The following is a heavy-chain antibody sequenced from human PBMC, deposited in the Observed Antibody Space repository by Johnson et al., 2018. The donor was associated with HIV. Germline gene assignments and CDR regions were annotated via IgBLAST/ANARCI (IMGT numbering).Heavy chain of an antibody. CDR1: GFTFSNYG. Sequence: QMQLVESGGGLVQPGGSLRLSCAASGFTFSNYGMHWVRQAPGKGLEWVAVSSYDGTNKYYADSVKGRFTISRNNSENTLYLQMNSLRAGDTALYYCAKGTLGLRHDAFDLWGQGTMVTVSS. D-gene: IGHD1-7*01. J-gene: IGHJ3*01. CDR2: SSYDGTNK. V-gene: IGHV3-30*18. CDR3: AKGTLGLRHDAFDL.